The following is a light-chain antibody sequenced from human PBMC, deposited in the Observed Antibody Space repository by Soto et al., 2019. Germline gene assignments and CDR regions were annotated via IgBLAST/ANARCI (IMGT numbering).Light chain of an antibody. Sequence: EIVLTQSPATLSLSPGERATLSCRASQSVSSSYLAWYQQKPGQAPRLLIYDASNRATGIPARFSGSGSGTDFTLTISSLEPEDFAVYYCQQRSTFGGGTKVDIK. J-gene: IGKJ4*01. CDR3: QQRST. CDR1: QSVSSSY. CDR2: DAS. V-gene: IGKV3-11*01.